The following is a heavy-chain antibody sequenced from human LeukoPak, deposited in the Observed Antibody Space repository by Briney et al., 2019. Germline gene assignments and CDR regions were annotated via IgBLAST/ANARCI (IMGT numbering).Heavy chain of an antibody. CDR2: ISTYNGNT. J-gene: IGHJ6*03. V-gene: IGHV1-18*01. CDR3: ARDLHRVVVRGVPHYYYYMDV. Sequence: ASVKVSCKASGYTFTSYDINWVRQAPGQGLEWMGWISTYNGNTNYVQKLQGRVTMTTDTSTSTAYMELRSLRSDDTAVYYCARDLHRVVVRGVPHYYYYMDVWGKGATVTISS. CDR1: GYTFTSYD. D-gene: IGHD3-10*01.